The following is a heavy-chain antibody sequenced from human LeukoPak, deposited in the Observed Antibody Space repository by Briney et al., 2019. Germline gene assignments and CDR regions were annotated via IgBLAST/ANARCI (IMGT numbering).Heavy chain of an antibody. CDR3: AKDFAKYCSGGCDFQH. D-gene: IGHD2-15*01. V-gene: IGHV3-30*18. CDR1: GFTFSNYA. CDR2: ISYDGPNK. J-gene: IGHJ1*01. Sequence: QPGGSLRLSCAASGFTFSNYAMHWVRQAPGKGLEWVAVISYDGPNKYYEDSVKGRFTISRDNSQNTLYLQMNSLRAEDTAMYYRAKDFAKYCSGGCDFQHWGQGTLVTVSS.